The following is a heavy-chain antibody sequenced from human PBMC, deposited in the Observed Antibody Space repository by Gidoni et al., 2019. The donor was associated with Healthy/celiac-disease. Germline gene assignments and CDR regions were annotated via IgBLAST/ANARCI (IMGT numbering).Heavy chain of an antibody. CDR2: IYPGDSDT. CDR3: ARTRYDSTILDY. D-gene: IGHD3-22*01. Sequence: EVQLVQSGAEVTMPGETMKISCKGSGYSFTSYWIGWVRQMPGKGLEWLGIIYPGDSDTRYSPSFQGQVTISADKSISTAYLQWSSLKASDTAMYYCARTRYDSTILDYWGQGTLVTVSS. CDR1: GYSFTSYW. J-gene: IGHJ4*02. V-gene: IGHV5-51*01.